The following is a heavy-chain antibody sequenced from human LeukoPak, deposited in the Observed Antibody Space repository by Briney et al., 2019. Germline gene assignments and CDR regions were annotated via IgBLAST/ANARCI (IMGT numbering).Heavy chain of an antibody. J-gene: IGHJ4*02. CDR2: FDPEDGET. D-gene: IGHD3-9*01. V-gene: IGHV1-24*01. Sequence: ASVKVSCKVSGYTLTELSMHWVRQAPGKGLEWMGGFDPEDGETIYAQKFQGRVTMTEDTSTDTAYMELSSLRSEDTAVYYCATVSNYDILTGFDYWGQGTLVTVPS. CDR3: ATVSNYDILTGFDY. CDR1: GYTLTELS.